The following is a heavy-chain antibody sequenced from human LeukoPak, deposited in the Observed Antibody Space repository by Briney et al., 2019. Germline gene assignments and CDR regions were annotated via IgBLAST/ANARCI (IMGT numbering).Heavy chain of an antibody. CDR1: GGSFSGYY. J-gene: IGHJ4*02. CDR2: IYYSGST. V-gene: IGHV4-59*08. CDR3: ARHSEDGYNYDFDY. D-gene: IGHD5-24*01. Sequence: PSETLSLTCAVYGGSFSGYYWSWIRQPPGKGLEWIGYIYYSGSTNYNPSLKSRVTISVDTSKNQFSLKLSSVTAADTAVYYCARHSEDGYNYDFDYWGQGTLVTVSS.